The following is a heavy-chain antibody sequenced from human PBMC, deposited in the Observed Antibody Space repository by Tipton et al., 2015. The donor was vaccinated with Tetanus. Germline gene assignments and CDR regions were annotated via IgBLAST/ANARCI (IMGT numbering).Heavy chain of an antibody. CDR1: GGSISSYY. CDR3: ARALLWFGEPYYYYYGMDV. Sequence: TLSLTCTVSGGSISSYYWNWIRQPPGKGLEWIGYIYYRGSTNYNPSLKSRVTISVDTSKNQFSLKLSSVTAADTAVYYCARALLWFGEPYYYYYGMDVWGQGTTVTVSS. D-gene: IGHD3-10*01. J-gene: IGHJ6*02. CDR2: IYYRGST. V-gene: IGHV4-59*01.